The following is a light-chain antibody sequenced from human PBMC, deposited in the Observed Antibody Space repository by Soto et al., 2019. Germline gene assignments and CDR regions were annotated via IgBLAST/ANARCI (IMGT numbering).Light chain of an antibody. CDR3: QQYGSSPPT. J-gene: IGKJ1*01. V-gene: IGKV3-20*01. CDR2: GAS. CDR1: QSVSSSY. Sequence: EIVLTQSPGTLSLSPGERATLSCRARQSVSSSYLAWYQQKPGQAPRLLIYGASSKATGIPDGFSGSGSGTDFTLTISRLEPEDFAVYYRQQYGSSPPTFGQGTKVEIK.